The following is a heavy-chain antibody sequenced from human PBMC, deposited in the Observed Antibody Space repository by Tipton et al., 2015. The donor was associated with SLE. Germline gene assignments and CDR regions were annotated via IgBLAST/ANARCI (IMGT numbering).Heavy chain of an antibody. CDR1: GGSISSHY. J-gene: IGHJ2*01. CDR2: INHSGST. Sequence: LRLSCTVSGGSISSHYWSWIRQPPGKGLEWIGEINHSGSTNYNPSLKSRVTISVDTSKNQFSLKLSSVTAADTAVYYCARDQANHHWYFDLWGRGTLVTVSS. D-gene: IGHD2-8*01. CDR3: ARDQANHHWYFDL. V-gene: IGHV4-34*01.